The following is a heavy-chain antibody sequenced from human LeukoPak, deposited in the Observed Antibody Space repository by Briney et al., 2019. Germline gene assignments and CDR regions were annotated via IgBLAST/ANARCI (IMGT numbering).Heavy chain of an antibody. CDR1: GGSFSGYY. CDR3: ARGLYSNSSKNFDY. CDR2: INHSGST. Sequence: PSETLSLTCAVYGGSFSGYYWSWIRQPPGKGLEWIGEINHSGSTNYNPSLKSRVTISVDTSKNQFSLKLSSVTAADTAVYYCARGLYSNSSKNFDYWGQGTLVTVSS. J-gene: IGHJ4*02. D-gene: IGHD4-11*01. V-gene: IGHV4-34*01.